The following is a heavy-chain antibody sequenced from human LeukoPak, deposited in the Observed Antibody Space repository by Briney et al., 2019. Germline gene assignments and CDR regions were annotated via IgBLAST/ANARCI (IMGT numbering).Heavy chain of an antibody. D-gene: IGHD6-19*01. CDR3: TKDTVAAVAVPY. J-gene: IGHJ4*02. CDR2: ISGRGGVT. V-gene: IGHV3-23*01. CDR1: GFTFSSYA. Sequence: GGSLRLSCAASGFTFSSYAMSWGRQAPGKGLEWVSAISGRGGVTYYADSVKGRFTISRDNSKNTLYLQMNSLRAEDTAVYYCTKDTVAAVAVPYWGQGTLVTVSS.